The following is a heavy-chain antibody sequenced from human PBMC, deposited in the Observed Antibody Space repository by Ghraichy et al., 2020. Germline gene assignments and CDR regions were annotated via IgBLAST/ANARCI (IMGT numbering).Heavy chain of an antibody. Sequence: SETLSLTCTVSGGSTSSGGYYWSWMRPPAGKGLEWIGRIYTSGSTNYNPSLKSRVTISVDTSKNQFSLKLSSVTAADTAGYYWARLAAGGILWGQGTLVTVSS. J-gene: IGHJ4*02. CDR2: IYTSGST. V-gene: IGHV4-61*02. CDR1: GGSTSSGGYY. CDR3: ARLAAGGIL. D-gene: IGHD6-13*01.